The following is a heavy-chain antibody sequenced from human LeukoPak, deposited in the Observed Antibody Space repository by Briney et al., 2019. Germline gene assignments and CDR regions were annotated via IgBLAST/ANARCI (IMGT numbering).Heavy chain of an antibody. V-gene: IGHV3-66*01. J-gene: IGHJ6*03. CDR2: IYSGGST. CDR3: ARDDSGSGSGVMDV. Sequence: GGSLRLSCAASEFSVGSNYMTWVRQAPGKGLEWVSLIYSGGSTYYADSVKGRYTISRDNAKNSLYLQMSSLGAEDTAVYYCARDDSGSGSGVMDVWGKGTTVTISS. D-gene: IGHD3-10*01. CDR1: EFSVGSNY.